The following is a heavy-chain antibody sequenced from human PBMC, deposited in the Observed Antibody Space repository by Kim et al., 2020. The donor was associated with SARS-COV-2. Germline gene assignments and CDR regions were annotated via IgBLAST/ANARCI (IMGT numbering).Heavy chain of an antibody. J-gene: IGHJ4*01. CDR1: GGSISSSSYY. V-gene: IGHV4-39*01. CDR3: ARHRREWSQTIPYYFD. D-gene: IGHD3-3*01. CDR2: IYYSGST. Sequence: SETLSLTCTASGGSISSSSYYWGWIRQPPGKGLEWIGSIYYSGSTYYNPSLKSRVTISVDTSKNQFSLKLSSVTAADTAVYYCARHRREWSQTIPYYFD.